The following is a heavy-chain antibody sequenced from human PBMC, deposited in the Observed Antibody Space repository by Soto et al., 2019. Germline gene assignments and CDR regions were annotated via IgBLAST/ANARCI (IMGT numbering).Heavy chain of an antibody. J-gene: IGHJ4*02. CDR1: GFTFSSYW. CDR3: VRVPSGKYGVWNY. CDR2: INPGGSIT. V-gene: IGHV3-74*02. Sequence: EEQLVESGGGLVQPGGSLRLSCAASGFTFSSYWMHWVRQAPGKGLVWVSRINPGGSITAYADSVKGRFTISRDNAKNTLYLQMNALGGDDTAVYYCVRVPSGKYGVWNYWGQGTLVTVSS. D-gene: IGHD2-8*01.